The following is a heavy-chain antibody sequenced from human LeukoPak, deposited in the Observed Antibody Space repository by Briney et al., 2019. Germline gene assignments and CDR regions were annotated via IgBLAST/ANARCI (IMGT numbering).Heavy chain of an antibody. CDR2: IRYDGSNK. V-gene: IGHV3-30*02. Sequence: GGSLRLSCAASGFTFSSYGMHWVRQAPGKGLEWVAFIRYDGSNKYYADSVKGRFTISRDNSKNTLYLQMNSLRAEDTAVYYCAKDYGSESYYNFPGWGQGTLVTVSS. CDR1: GFTFSSYG. J-gene: IGHJ4*02. CDR3: AKDYGSESYYNFPG. D-gene: IGHD3-10*01.